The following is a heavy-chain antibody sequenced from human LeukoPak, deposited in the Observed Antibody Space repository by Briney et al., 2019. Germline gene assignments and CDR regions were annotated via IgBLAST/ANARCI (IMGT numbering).Heavy chain of an antibody. V-gene: IGHV3-7*01. D-gene: IGHD4-17*01. CDR1: GFTFSSSW. CDR2: IKPDGSEK. CDR3: ARGHNTVTRQGDY. Sequence: GGSLRLSCVASGFTFSSSWMSWVRQAPGKGLEWVANIKPDGSEKYYVDSVKGRFTISRDNAKNTLYLQMNSLRAEDTGVYYCARGHNTVTRQGDYWGQGTLVTVSS. J-gene: IGHJ4*02.